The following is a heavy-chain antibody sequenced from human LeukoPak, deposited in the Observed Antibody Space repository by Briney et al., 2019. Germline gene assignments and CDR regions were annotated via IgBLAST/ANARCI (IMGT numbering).Heavy chain of an antibody. CDR2: IIPIFGTA. Sequence: GASVKVSCKASGGTFSSYAISWVRQAPGQGLEWMGGIIPIFGTANYAQKFQGRVTITADESTSTAYMELSSLRSEDTAVYYCARAALFRYSSGWYYSDYWGQGTLVTVSS. CDR1: GGTFSSYA. V-gene: IGHV1-69*13. CDR3: ARAALFRYSSGWYYSDY. D-gene: IGHD6-19*01. J-gene: IGHJ4*02.